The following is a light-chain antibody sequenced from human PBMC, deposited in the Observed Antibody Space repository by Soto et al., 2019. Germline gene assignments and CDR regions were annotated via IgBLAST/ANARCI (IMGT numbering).Light chain of an antibody. Sequence: EIVLTQSPATLSLSAGERATLSCRASQSVSSYLAWYQQQPGQAPRLLIYDASNRATGIPARFSGSGSGTDFPLTISSLEPEDFAVYYCQQRSNWPTFGQGTRLEIK. V-gene: IGKV3-11*01. CDR2: DAS. CDR1: QSVSSY. CDR3: QQRSNWPT. J-gene: IGKJ5*01.